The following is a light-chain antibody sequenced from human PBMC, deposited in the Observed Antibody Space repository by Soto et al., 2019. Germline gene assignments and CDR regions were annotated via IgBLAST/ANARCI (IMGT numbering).Light chain of an antibody. Sequence: EIVLTQSPGTLSLSPGERATLSCRASQSVSSSYLAWYQQKPGQAPTLVIYGASSRATGIPDRFSGSGSGTDFTLTISRLEPEDFAVYYCQQYGSSPRTFGQGTKVEIK. J-gene: IGKJ1*01. CDR2: GAS. V-gene: IGKV3-20*01. CDR1: QSVSSSY. CDR3: QQYGSSPRT.